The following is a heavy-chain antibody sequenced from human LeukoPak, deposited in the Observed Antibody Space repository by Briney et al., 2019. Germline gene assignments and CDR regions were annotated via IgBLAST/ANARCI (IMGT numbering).Heavy chain of an antibody. CDR2: INHSGST. J-gene: IGHJ4*02. D-gene: IGHD3-3*01. V-gene: IGHV4-34*01. CDR1: GGSFSGYY. CDR3: ARGPYYDFWSGYPFFDY. Sequence: ETLSLTCAVFGGSFSGYYWSWIRQPPGKGLEWIGKINHSGSTNYNPSLKSRVTISVDTSKNQFSLKLSSVTAADMAVYYCARGPYYDFWSGYPFFDYWGQGTLVTVSS.